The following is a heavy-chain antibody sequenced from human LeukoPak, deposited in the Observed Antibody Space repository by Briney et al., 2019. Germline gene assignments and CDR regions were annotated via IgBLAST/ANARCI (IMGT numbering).Heavy chain of an antibody. D-gene: IGHD3-10*01. CDR3: AKNRHYGSSFDAFDI. CDR1: GFTFSLYG. Sequence: GGSLRLSCAASGFTFSLYGRSWVRQAPGKGLDWVTFIGYDGGNKHYTDSVKGRFTISRDNSRNTLYLQMDSLRAEDTAVYFCAKNRHYGSSFDAFDIWGQGTMVSVSS. V-gene: IGHV3-23*01. J-gene: IGHJ3*02. CDR2: IGYDGGNK.